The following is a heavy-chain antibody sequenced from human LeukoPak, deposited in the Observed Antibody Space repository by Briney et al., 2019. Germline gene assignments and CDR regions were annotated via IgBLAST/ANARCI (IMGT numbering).Heavy chain of an antibody. V-gene: IGHV3-74*01. D-gene: IGHD3-16*02. CDR1: GFTFSSYW. CDR2: INSDGSST. CDR3: ARVIAFNWFDP. J-gene: IGHJ5*02. Sequence: PGGSLRLSCAASGFTFSSYWMHWVRQAPGKGLVWVSRINSDGSSTSYADSVKGRFTISRDNADNSLYLQMNSLRAEDTAVYYCARVIAFNWFDPWGQGTPVTVSS.